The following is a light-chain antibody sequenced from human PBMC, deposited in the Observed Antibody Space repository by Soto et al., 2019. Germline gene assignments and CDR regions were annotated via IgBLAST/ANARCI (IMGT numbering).Light chain of an antibody. V-gene: IGKV1-39*01. CDR3: QQSYSTT. J-gene: IGKJ1*01. CDR2: AAS. Sequence: DIQMTKTPSSLSSSVGDRVPITCRASQSISSYLNWYQQKPGKAPKLLIYAASSLQSGVPSRFSGSGSGTDLTLTISSLQPEAFATYSCQQSYSTTFGQGTKVDIK. CDR1: QSISSY.